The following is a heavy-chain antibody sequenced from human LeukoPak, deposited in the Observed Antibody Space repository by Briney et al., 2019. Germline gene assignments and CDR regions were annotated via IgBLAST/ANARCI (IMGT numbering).Heavy chain of an antibody. Sequence: ASVKVSCKASGYTLINYYMQWVRQAPGHGLEWMGIINPSAGSTSYAQKVQGRVSMTRDTSTSTVYMQLSSLRSEDTAIYYCARTHSWGDKGYFDFWGQGTLVTVSS. CDR3: ARTHSWGDKGYFDF. D-gene: IGHD7-27*01. J-gene: IGHJ4*02. CDR2: INPSAGST. V-gene: IGHV1-46*03. CDR1: GYTLINYY.